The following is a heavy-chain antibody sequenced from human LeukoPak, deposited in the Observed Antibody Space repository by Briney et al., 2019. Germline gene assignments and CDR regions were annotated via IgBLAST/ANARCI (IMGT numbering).Heavy chain of an antibody. Sequence: SETLSLTCAVYGGSFSGYYWTWIRQHPGKRLEWIGEINHSGNTNYNPSLKSRVAISVDTSKNQFSLKLSSVIAADTAIYYCARSKDGSGFAAYWGQGTQVTVSS. CDR2: INHSGNT. D-gene: IGHD3-22*01. V-gene: IGHV4-34*01. CDR3: ARSKDGSGFAAY. CDR1: GGSFSGYY. J-gene: IGHJ4*02.